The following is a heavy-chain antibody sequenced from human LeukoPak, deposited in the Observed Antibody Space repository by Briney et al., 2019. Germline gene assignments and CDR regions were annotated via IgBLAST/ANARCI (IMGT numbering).Heavy chain of an antibody. Sequence: GASVKVSCKASGYTFTGYYMHWVRQAPGQGLEWMGWINPNSGGTNYAQKFQGRVTMTRDTSISTAYMELSRLRSDDTAVYYCARGLSQLWLRDGLRNWGQGTLVTVSS. D-gene: IGHD5-18*01. CDR2: INPNSGGT. J-gene: IGHJ4*02. V-gene: IGHV1-2*02. CDR1: GYTFTGYY. CDR3: ARGLSQLWLRDGLRN.